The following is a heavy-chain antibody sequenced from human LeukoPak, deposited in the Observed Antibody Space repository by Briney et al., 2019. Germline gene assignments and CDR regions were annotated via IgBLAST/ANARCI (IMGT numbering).Heavy chain of an antibody. Sequence: SETLSLTCTVSGGSISSSFNYRAWIRQPPGKGLEWIGSIYESGSAHYNPSLKSRITMSVDTSENQFSLKLTSVTAADTAVYYCARHYGPWGQGTLVTVSS. D-gene: IGHD3-16*01. J-gene: IGHJ5*02. CDR1: GGSISSSFNY. V-gene: IGHV4-39*01. CDR2: IYESGSA. CDR3: ARHYGP.